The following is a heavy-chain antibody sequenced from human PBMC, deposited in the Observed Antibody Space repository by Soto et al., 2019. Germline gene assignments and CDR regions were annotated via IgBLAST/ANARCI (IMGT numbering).Heavy chain of an antibody. D-gene: IGHD3-3*01. CDR1: GGSISSSSYY. CDR2: IYYSGST. V-gene: IGHV4-39*01. CDR3: ARLTIFGVVNDY. Sequence: HLQLQESGPGLVKPSETLSLTCTVSGGSISSSSYYWGWIRQPPGKGLEWIGSIYYSGSTYYNPSLKSRVTISVDTSKNQFSLQLSSVTAADTAVYYCARLTIFGVVNDYWGQGTLVTVSS. J-gene: IGHJ4*02.